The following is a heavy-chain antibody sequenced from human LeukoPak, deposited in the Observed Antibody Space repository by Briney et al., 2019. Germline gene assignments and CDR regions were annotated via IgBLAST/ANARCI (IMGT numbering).Heavy chain of an antibody. CDR2: ISGSGGHT. D-gene: IGHD4-11*01. Sequence: GGSLRLSCAASGFTFSSYAMSWVRQAPGKGLDWVSVISGSGGHTYYADSVKGRFTISRDNSKNTLYLQMNSLRAEDTAVYYCAKDPDYSTDYYGMDVWGQGTTVTVSS. V-gene: IGHV3-23*01. CDR1: GFTFSSYA. J-gene: IGHJ6*02. CDR3: AKDPDYSTDYYGMDV.